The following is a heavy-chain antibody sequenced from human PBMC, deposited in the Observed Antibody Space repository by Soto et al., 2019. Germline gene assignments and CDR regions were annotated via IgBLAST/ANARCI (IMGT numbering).Heavy chain of an antibody. CDR1: GFTFSSYA. Sequence: EVQLLESGGGLVQPGGSLRLSCAASGFTFSSYAMSWVRQAPGKGLEWVSAVSGSGDYTYYADSVKSRFTISRDNSKNTLYLQMNSLRAEDTAVYYCAKDPLLLWFGMDVWGQGTTVTVSS. J-gene: IGHJ6*02. D-gene: IGHD3-10*01. CDR2: VSGSGDYT. V-gene: IGHV3-23*01. CDR3: AKDPLLLWFGMDV.